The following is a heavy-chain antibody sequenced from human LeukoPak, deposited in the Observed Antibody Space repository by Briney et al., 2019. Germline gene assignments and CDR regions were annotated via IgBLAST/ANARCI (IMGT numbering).Heavy chain of an antibody. Sequence: PGGSLRLSCAASGFTFSSYSMNWVRQAPGKGLEWIASIYSRGRTYYNPSLKSRVTISVDTSKNQFSLNLTSVTAADTAVYYCAQQLGLYFDFWGQGILVTVSS. J-gene: IGHJ4*02. CDR3: AQQLGLYFDF. D-gene: IGHD6-13*01. V-gene: IGHV4-39*07. CDR1: GFTFSSYS. CDR2: IYSRGRT.